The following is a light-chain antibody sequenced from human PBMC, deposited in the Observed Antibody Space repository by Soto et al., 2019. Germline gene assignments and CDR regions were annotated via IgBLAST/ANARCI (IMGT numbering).Light chain of an antibody. V-gene: IGKV1-8*01. CDR1: KDIGTS. CDR2: GAS. CDR3: QHFYTHPPT. Sequence: AIRMTQSPSSFSASTGDRVTISCRASKDIGTSLAWYKQKPGKAPKLLISGASTLQIGVPSRFSGSGSGTDFTLTINSLQSEDFATYLCQHFYTHPPTFGQGTKVE. J-gene: IGKJ1*01.